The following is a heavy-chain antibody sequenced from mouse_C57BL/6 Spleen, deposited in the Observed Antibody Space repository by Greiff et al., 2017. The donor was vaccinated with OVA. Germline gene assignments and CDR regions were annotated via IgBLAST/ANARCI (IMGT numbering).Heavy chain of an antibody. CDR3: ARSKVLDWDNFDY. D-gene: IGHD4-1*01. CDR1: GYTFTSYW. V-gene: IGHV1-72*01. Sequence: VQLQQPGAELVMPGASVKLSCKASGYTFTSYWMHCVKPRPGRGLVWIGKIDPNSGGTKYNEKFKSKATLTVDKPSSTAYMQLSSLTSEDSAVYYCARSKVLDWDNFDYWGQGTTLTVSS. CDR2: IDPNSGGT. J-gene: IGHJ2*01.